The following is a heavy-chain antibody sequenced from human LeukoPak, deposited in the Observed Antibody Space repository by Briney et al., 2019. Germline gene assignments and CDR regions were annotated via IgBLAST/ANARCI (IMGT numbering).Heavy chain of an antibody. CDR3: TTGGYGGQFDY. Sequence: GGSLRLSCAASGFAFSNAWMSWVRQAPGKGLEWVGRIKSKTDGSTTDYAAPVKGRFTISRDDSKNTLYLQMNSLKTEDTAVYYCTTGGYGGQFDYWGQGTLVTVSS. V-gene: IGHV3-15*01. CDR2: IKSKTDGSTT. CDR1: GFAFSNAW. J-gene: IGHJ4*02. D-gene: IGHD5-12*01.